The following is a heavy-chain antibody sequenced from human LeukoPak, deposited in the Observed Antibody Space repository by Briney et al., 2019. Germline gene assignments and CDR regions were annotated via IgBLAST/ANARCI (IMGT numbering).Heavy chain of an antibody. V-gene: IGHV4-34*01. Sequence: SETLSLTCAVYGGSFSNYYWSWIRQPPRKGLEWIGEINDSGTINYNPSLMSRVTISVDKSKNQFSLKLSSVTAAATAVYYCARRWNYGRNYYIDVWGKGATVSVSS. CDR2: INDSGTI. D-gene: IGHD1-7*01. J-gene: IGHJ6*03. CDR3: ARRWNYGRNYYIDV. CDR1: GGSFSNYY.